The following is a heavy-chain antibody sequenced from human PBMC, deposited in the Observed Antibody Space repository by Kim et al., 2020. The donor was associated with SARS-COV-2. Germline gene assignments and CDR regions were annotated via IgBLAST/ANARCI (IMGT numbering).Heavy chain of an antibody. CDR3: AKALLGYCSGGSCYAAFDY. V-gene: IGHV3-23*01. Sequence: GRFTISRDNSKNTLYLQMNSLRAEDTAVYYCAKALLGYCSGGSCYAAFDYWGQGTLVTVSS. J-gene: IGHJ4*02. D-gene: IGHD2-15*01.